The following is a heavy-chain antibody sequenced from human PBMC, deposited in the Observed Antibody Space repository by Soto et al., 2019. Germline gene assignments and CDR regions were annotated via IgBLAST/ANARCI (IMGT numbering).Heavy chain of an antibody. Sequence: ASVKVSCKASGYTFTSYGISWVRQAPGQGLEWMGWISAYNGNTNYAQKLQGRVTMTTDTSTSTAYMELRSLRSDDTAVYYCAREAGGYIVVVPAAPYGMDVWGQGTTVSVSS. D-gene: IGHD2-2*01. V-gene: IGHV1-18*04. J-gene: IGHJ6*02. CDR2: ISAYNGNT. CDR3: AREAGGYIVVVPAAPYGMDV. CDR1: GYTFTSYG.